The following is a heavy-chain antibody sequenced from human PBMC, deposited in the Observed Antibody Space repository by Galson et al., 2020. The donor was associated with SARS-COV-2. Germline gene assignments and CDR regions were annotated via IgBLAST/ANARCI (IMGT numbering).Heavy chain of an antibody. V-gene: IGHV3-7*01. CDR2: INKDGSER. D-gene: IGHD3-16*01. CDR3: AREWGY. J-gene: IGHJ4*02. Sequence: GGSLRLSCAASGFTFSSDWMSWVRQAPGKGLEWVGNINKDGSERHYVDSVKGRFTVSRDNAKNSLYLQMNSLRAEDTAVYYCAREWGYWGQGTLVTVSS. CDR1: GFTFSSDW.